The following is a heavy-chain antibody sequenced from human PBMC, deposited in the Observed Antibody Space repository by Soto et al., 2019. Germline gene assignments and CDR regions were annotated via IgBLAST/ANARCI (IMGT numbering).Heavy chain of an antibody. J-gene: IGHJ6*02. CDR1: GGYIRSGGYY. CDR2: IYYSGST. CDR3: ARENGTSSSWYSIKKRYYYYGMDV. V-gene: IGHV4-31*03. Sequence: PWETLSRTCTVSGGYIRSGGYYWSWIRQHPGKGLEWIGYIYYSGSTYYNPSLKSRVTISVDTSKNQFSLKLSSVTAADTAVYYCARENGTSSSWYSIKKRYYYYGMDVWGQGTTVTVSS. D-gene: IGHD6-13*01.